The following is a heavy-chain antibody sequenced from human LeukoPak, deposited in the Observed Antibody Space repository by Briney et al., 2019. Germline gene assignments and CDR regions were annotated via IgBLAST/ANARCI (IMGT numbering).Heavy chain of an antibody. V-gene: IGHV3-7*01. CDR2: IKQDGSEK. Sequence: GGSLRLSCAASGFTFSSYWMSCVRQAPGKGLEWVANIKQDGSEKYYVDCVKGRFTISRDNAENTLYLQMNSLRGEDTAVYYCARKDFWSGYLDYWGQGTLVTVSS. CDR1: GFTFSSYW. D-gene: IGHD3-3*01. J-gene: IGHJ4*02. CDR3: ARKDFWSGYLDY.